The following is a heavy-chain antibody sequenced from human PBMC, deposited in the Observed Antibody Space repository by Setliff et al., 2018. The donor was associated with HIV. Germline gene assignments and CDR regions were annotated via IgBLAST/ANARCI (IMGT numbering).Heavy chain of an antibody. CDR3: ARGSRSPLVNKFRVTPAFDY. CDR2: ISHSGST. D-gene: IGHD2-21*02. V-gene: IGHV4-34*01. J-gene: IGHJ4*01. Sequence: TSETLSLTCAVYGGSFSGHYWSWIRQTPGKGLEWIGDISHSGSTNYNPSLKSRVTISVDTSKNQFSLRLTSVTAADTAVYFCARGSRSPLVNKFRVTPAFDYWGQGTQVTVSS. CDR1: GGSFSGHY.